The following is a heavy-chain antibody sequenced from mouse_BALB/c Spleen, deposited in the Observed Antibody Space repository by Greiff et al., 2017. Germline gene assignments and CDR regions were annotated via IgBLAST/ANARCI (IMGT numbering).Heavy chain of an antibody. CDR2: IDPANGNT. CDR3: ASPYYGSSPYYFDY. V-gene: IGHV14-3*02. D-gene: IGHD1-1*01. CDR1: GFNIKDTY. J-gene: IGHJ2*01. Sequence: EVMLVESGAELVKPGASVKLSCTASGFNIKDTYMHWVKQRPEQGLEWIGRIDPANGNTKYDPKFQGKATITADTSSNTAYLQLSSLTSEDTAVYYCASPYYGSSPYYFDYWGQGTTLTVSS.